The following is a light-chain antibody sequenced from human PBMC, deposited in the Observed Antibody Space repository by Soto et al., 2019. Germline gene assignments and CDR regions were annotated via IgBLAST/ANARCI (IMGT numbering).Light chain of an antibody. J-gene: IGLJ1*01. CDR3: CSYAGSYPYG. Sequence: QSALTQPRSVSGSPGQSVTISCTGTSSDVGGYNYVSWYQQHPGKAPKLMIYDVSKRPSGVPDRFSGSKSGNTASLTISVLQAEDEADYYCCSYAGSYPYGFGTGTKVTVL. CDR1: SSDVGGYNY. V-gene: IGLV2-11*01. CDR2: DVS.